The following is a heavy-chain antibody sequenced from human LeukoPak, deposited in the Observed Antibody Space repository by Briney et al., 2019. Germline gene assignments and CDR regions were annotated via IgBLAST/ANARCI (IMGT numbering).Heavy chain of an antibody. Sequence: SETLSLTCTVSGGSISSYYWSWIRQPAGKGLEWIGRIYTSGSTNSNPSLKSRVTMSVDTSKNPFSLKLSSVTAADTAVYYCARDQKGYCSSTSCYKYNWFDPWGQGTLVTVSS. CDR3: ARDQKGYCSSTSCYKYNWFDP. J-gene: IGHJ5*02. CDR1: GGSISSYY. V-gene: IGHV4-4*07. CDR2: IYTSGST. D-gene: IGHD2-2*02.